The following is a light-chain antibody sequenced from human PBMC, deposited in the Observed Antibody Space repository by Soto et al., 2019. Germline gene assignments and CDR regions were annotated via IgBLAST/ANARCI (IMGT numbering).Light chain of an antibody. CDR3: QQRSNWPLT. CDR2: DAS. CDR1: QSVSSY. Sequence: EIVLTQSPANQSLSPGERATLSRRASQSVSSYLAWYQQKPGQAPRLLIYDASNRATGIPARFSGSGSGTDFTLTISSLEPEDVAVYYCQQRSNWPLTLGQGTRLEI. V-gene: IGKV3-11*01. J-gene: IGKJ5*01.